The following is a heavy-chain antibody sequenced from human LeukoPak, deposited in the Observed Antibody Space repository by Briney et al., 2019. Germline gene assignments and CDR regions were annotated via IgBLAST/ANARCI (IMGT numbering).Heavy chain of an antibody. CDR2: MNPNSGNT. D-gene: IGHD2-2*01. CDR3: ARSYCSSTSCFLGDWFDP. J-gene: IGHJ5*02. CDR1: GYTFTSYD. V-gene: IGHV1-8*03. Sequence: ASVKVSCKASGYTFTSYDINWVRQATGQGLEWMGWMNPNSGNTGYAQKFQGRVTITRNTSISTAYMELSSLRSEDTAVYYCARSYCSSTSCFLGDWFDPCGQRTLVTVSS.